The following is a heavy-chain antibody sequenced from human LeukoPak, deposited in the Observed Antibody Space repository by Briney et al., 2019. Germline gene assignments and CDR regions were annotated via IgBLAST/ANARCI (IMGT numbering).Heavy chain of an antibody. V-gene: IGHV3-21*01. D-gene: IGHD5-24*01. Sequence: PGGSLRLSSAASVFTFSSYSMNWVRQAPRKGLEWVSSISSSSSYIYYADSVKGRFTISRDNAKNSLYLQMNRVRAEYTPVYYCSSKSRDGYHLVISYWGQGTLVTVSS. CDR3: SSKSRDGYHLVISY. CDR1: VFTFSSYS. J-gene: IGHJ4*02. CDR2: ISSSSSYI.